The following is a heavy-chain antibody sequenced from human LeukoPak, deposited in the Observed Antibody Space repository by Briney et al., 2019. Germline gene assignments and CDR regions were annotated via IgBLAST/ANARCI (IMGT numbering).Heavy chain of an antibody. CDR3: VHGYNPSTHDY. CDR1: GGSISSYY. CDR2: IYYSGST. V-gene: IGHV4-59*01. Sequence: SETLSLTCTVSGGSISSYYWSWIRQPPGKGLEWIGYIYYSGSTNYNPSLKSRVTISVDTSKNQFSLKLSSVTAADTAVYYCVHGYNPSTHDYWGQGTLVTVSS. J-gene: IGHJ4*02. D-gene: IGHD5-24*01.